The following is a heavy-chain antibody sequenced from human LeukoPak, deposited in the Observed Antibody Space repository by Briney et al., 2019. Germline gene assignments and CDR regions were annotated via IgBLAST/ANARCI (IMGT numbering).Heavy chain of an antibody. CDR2: ISSSGSTI. J-gene: IGHJ4*02. V-gene: IGHV3-48*03. CDR1: GFTFSSYE. Sequence: GGSLRLSCAASGFTFSSYEMNWVRQAPGKGLEWVSYISSSGSTIYYADSVKGRFTISRDNSKNTLYLEMNSLRAEDTAVYYCAKDIGSYYHYWGQGILVTVSS. CDR3: AKDIGSYYHY. D-gene: IGHD3-10*01.